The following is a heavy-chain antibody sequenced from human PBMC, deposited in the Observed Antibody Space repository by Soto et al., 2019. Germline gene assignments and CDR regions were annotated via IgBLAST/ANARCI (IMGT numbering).Heavy chain of an antibody. D-gene: IGHD3-9*01. J-gene: IGHJ4*02. CDR2: ISGSGGST. CDR1: GFTFSSYA. V-gene: IGHV3-23*01. CDR3: AKGGEYGILTGYEYYFDY. Sequence: GGSLRLSCAASGFTFSSYAMSWVRQAPGKGLEWVSAISGSGGSTYYADSVKGRFTISRDNSKNTLYLQMNSLRAEDTAVYYCAKGGEYGILTGYEYYFDYWGQGTLVTVSS.